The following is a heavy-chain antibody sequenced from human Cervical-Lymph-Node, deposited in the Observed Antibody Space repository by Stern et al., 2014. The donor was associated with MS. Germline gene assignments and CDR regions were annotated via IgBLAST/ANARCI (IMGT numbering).Heavy chain of an antibody. CDR2: IYYSGST. D-gene: IGHD6-13*01. Sequence: QLQLQEAGPGLVKPSETLSLTCTVSGGSISSYYWSWIRQPPGKGLEWIGYIYYSGSTNYKPSLKSRVNREVDTSQNQFSLKLSSLPAADTAVYYCARSGVQLATDDAFDFWCQGTMVPFSS. CDR1: GGSISSYY. CDR3: ARSGVQLATDDAFDF. J-gene: IGHJ3*01. V-gene: IGHV4-59*01.